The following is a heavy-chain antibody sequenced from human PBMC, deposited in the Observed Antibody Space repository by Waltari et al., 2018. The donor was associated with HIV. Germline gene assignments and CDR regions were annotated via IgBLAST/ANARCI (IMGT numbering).Heavy chain of an antibody. D-gene: IGHD3-22*01. Sequence: QITLKESGPTLVKPTQTLTLTCTFSGFSLSTSGVGVGWIRQPPGKALEWLALIYWNDDKRYSPSLKSRLTITKDTSKNQVVLTMTNMDPVDTATYYCAHLYYYDSSGSDAFDIWGQGTMVTVSS. CDR1: GFSLSTSGVG. CDR2: IYWNDDK. J-gene: IGHJ3*02. V-gene: IGHV2-5*01. CDR3: AHLYYYDSSGSDAFDI.